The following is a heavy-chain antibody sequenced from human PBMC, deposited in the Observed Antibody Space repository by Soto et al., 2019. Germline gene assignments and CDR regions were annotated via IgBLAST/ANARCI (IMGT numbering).Heavy chain of an antibody. CDR2: IYYSGST. CDR3: ARLAVLEPYYYGMDV. CDR1: GGSISSSSYY. Sequence: TSETLSLTCTVSGGSISSSSYYWGWIRQPPGKGLEGIGSIYYSGSTYYNPSLKSRVAISVDTSKNQFSLKLSSVAAADTAVYYCARLAVLEPYYYGMDVWGQGTTVTVSS. J-gene: IGHJ6*02. D-gene: IGHD3-3*01. V-gene: IGHV4-39*01.